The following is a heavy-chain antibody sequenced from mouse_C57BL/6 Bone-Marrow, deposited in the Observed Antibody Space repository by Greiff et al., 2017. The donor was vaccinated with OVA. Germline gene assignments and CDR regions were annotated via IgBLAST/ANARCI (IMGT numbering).Heavy chain of an antibody. Sequence: VQLQESGAELARPGASVKLSCKASGYTFTSYGISWVKQRTGQGLEWIGEIYPRSGNTYYNAKFKGKATLTADKSSSTAYMELRSLTSEDSAVYFCARFAYYYGSRGYAMDYWGQGTSVTVSS. J-gene: IGHJ4*01. D-gene: IGHD1-1*01. CDR2: IYPRSGNT. V-gene: IGHV1-81*01. CDR1: GYTFTSYG. CDR3: ARFAYYYGSRGYAMDY.